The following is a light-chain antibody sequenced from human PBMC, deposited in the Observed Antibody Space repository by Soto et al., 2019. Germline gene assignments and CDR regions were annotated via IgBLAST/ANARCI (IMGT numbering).Light chain of an antibody. Sequence: QAVVTQPPSASGTPGQRVTISCSGSSSNIGSYFVYWYQQLPGTAPKLLIYSNNQRPSGVPDRFSGSKSGTSASLAISGLQSEDEADYYCAAWDDSLNGYVFGTGTKLTVL. CDR1: SSNIGSYF. V-gene: IGLV1-44*01. CDR2: SNN. CDR3: AAWDDSLNGYV. J-gene: IGLJ1*01.